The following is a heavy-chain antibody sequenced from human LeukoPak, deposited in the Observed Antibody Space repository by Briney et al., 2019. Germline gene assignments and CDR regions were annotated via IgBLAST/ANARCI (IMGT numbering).Heavy chain of an antibody. J-gene: IGHJ5*02. Sequence: SETLSLXCTVSGGSISSYYWSWSRQPAGKGLEWIGRIYTSGSTNYNPSLMSRVTMSVDTPKNQFSLKLSSVTAADTAVYYCAREISRIVQMVYVEYNWFDPWGQGTLVTVSS. D-gene: IGHD2-8*01. CDR1: GGSISSYY. CDR3: AREISRIVQMVYVEYNWFDP. V-gene: IGHV4-4*07. CDR2: IYTSGST.